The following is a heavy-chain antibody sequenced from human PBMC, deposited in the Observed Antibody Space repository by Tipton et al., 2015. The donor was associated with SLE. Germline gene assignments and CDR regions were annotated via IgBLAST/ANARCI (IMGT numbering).Heavy chain of an antibody. CDR2: IYVSGST. CDR1: GDSIISGSYY. V-gene: IGHV4-61*02. Sequence: LRLSCTVSGDSIISGSYYWHWIRQPAGKGLEWIGRIYVSGSTNDNPSLKSRLTISLDSSNNQFSLRLSSVTAADTAVYFCARVRRTYYSDYSFDLWGPGIPVTVSS. D-gene: IGHD4-11*01. J-gene: IGHJ4*02. CDR3: ARVRRTYYSDYSFDL.